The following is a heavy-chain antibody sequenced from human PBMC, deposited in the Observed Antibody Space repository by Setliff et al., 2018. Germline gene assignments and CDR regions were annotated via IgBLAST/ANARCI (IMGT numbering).Heavy chain of an antibody. J-gene: IGHJ3*01. D-gene: IGHD2-15*01. CDR3: AKASVWVVDGNCGSFDV. CDR1: GGSFRNSG. V-gene: IGHV1-69*05. CDR2: IVPIYGPA. Sequence: SVKVSCKASGGSFRNSGSGWVRQAPGQGLEWIGGIVPIYGPAKYAQKFQGRVEITTDESTNTAYMELSSLTSDDTATYYCAKASVWVVDGNCGSFDVWGQGTMVTVSS.